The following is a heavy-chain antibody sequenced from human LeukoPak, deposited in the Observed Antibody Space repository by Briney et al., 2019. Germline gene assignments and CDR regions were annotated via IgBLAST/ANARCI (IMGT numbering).Heavy chain of an antibody. J-gene: IGHJ4*02. V-gene: IGHV3-NL1*01. CDR2: LFTGGGST. Sequence: GGSLRLSCAASGFTFSSYGMHWVRQAPGKGLEWVSVLFTGGGSTLYAASVKGRFTISVDTSRTTLSLQMNGLRAEDTAVYYCAKECDYSPGHKFDLWGQGTLVTVSS. CDR3: AKECDYSPGHKFDL. D-gene: IGHD3-10*01. CDR1: GFTFSSYG.